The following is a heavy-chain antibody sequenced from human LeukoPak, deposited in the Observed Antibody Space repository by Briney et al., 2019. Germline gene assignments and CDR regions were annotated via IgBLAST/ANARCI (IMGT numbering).Heavy chain of an antibody. D-gene: IGHD6-19*01. CDR3: AQGYLSGWYPY. CDR2: ISVDGESA. CDR1: GFSVSSFG. V-gene: IGHV3-23*01. Sequence: GGSLRLSCAVSGFSVSSFGMSWVRQAPGKGLEWISAISVDGESAYYADSVKGRFVISRDNSKNTLYLQLSSLRAEDTAVYYCAQGYLSGWYPYWGLGSLVSVSS. J-gene: IGHJ4*02.